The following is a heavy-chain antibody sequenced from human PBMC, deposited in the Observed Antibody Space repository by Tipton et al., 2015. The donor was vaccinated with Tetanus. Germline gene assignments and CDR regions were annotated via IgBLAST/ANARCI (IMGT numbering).Heavy chain of an antibody. J-gene: IGHJ4*02. CDR1: GGTFTFTKYA. CDR3: AXXPNXICRAXXX. D-gene: IGHD2-2*01. CDR2: IIPIFGTT. V-gene: IGHV1-69*01. Sequence: QSGPEVKKPGSSVKVSCKASGGTFTFTKYALSWVRQAPGQGLEWVGGIIPIFGTTTSARKFQGRVTITADESTSTAYMELSGLRSDDTAIXFCAXXPNXICRAXXXWXXXXLXXXSS.